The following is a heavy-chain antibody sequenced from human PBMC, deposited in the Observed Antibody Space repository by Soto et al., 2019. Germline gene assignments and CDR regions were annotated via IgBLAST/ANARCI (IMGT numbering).Heavy chain of an antibody. V-gene: IGHV1-69*13. CDR1: GGTFSSYA. CDR2: IIPIFGTA. J-gene: IGHJ5*02. D-gene: IGHD6-13*01. CDR3: ARWGSPYRSSSNWFDP. Sequence: GASVKVSCKASGGTFSSYAISWVRQAPGQGLEWMGGIIPIFGTANYAQKFQGRVTITADESTSTAYMELSSLRSEDTAVYYCARWGSPYRSSSNWFDPWGQGTLVTVSS.